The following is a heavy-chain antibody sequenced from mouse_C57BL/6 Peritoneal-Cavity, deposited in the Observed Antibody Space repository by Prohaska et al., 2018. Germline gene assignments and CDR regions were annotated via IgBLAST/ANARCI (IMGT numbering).Heavy chain of an antibody. CDR2: INSDGIAL. J-gene: IGHJ1*03. D-gene: IGHD2-1*01. CDR3: QRYGNYWYFDV. CDR1: GFTFSGFW. V-gene: IGHV11-2*01. Sequence: EVQLLETGGGLVQPGGSRGLSCEGSGFTFSGFWMSWVRQTPGKTLEWIGDINSDGIALNFSPSIKDRFTLFRDHYKRTLYPSVRNVRSDDTATYFCQRYGNYWYFDVWATGTTVTASS.